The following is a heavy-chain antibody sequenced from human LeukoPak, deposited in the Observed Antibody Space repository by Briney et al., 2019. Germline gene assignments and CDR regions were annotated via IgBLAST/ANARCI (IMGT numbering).Heavy chain of an antibody. Sequence: GGSLRLSCAATGFTFDKYGINWVRQAPGKGLEWVAIIWYDGGNKYFADSVVGRFTISKDNSKDTVYLEMSSLRTEDTAIYYCARAGIDNALDYWGQGTQVTVSS. J-gene: IGHJ4*02. CDR3: ARAGIDNALDY. CDR1: GFTFDKYG. D-gene: IGHD2-2*01. V-gene: IGHV3-33*01. CDR2: IWYDGGNK.